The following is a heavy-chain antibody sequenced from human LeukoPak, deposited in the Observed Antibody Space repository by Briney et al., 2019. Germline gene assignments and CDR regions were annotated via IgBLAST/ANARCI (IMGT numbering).Heavy chain of an antibody. Sequence: SETLSLTCAVYGGSFSGYYWSWIRQPPGKGLEWIGEINHSGSTNYNPSLKSRVTISVDTSKNQFSLKLSSVTAADTAVYYCARHRYYDSSGYKFPAGRTERFQIDYWGQGTLVTVSS. CDR1: GGSFSGYY. CDR2: INHSGST. CDR3: ARHRYYDSSGYKFPAGRTERFQIDY. V-gene: IGHV4-34*01. J-gene: IGHJ4*02. D-gene: IGHD3-22*01.